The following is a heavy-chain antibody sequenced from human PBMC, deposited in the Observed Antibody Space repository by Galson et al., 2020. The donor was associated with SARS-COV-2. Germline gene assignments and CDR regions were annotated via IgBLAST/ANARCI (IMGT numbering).Heavy chain of an antibody. CDR3: ARDGPRYYGSGSYPYYYYGMDV. D-gene: IGHD3-10*01. CDR2: ISSSSSYI. V-gene: IGHV3-21*01. J-gene: IGHJ6*02. CDR1: GFTFSSYS. Sequence: GGSLRLSCAASGFTFSSYSMNWVRQAPGKGLEWVSSISSSSSYIYYADSVKGRFTISRDNAKNSLYLQMNSLRAEDTAVYYCARDGPRYYGSGSYPYYYYGMDVWGQGTTVTVSS.